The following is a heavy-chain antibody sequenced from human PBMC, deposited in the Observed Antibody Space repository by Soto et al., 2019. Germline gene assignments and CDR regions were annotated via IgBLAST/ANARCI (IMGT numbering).Heavy chain of an antibody. Sequence: EVQLVESGGGLVQPGGSLRLSCAASGFTVSSNYMNWVRQAPGKGLEWVSVIYSGGSTYYADSVKGRFTVSRDNSKNTLYLQMNSLRVEDTAVYYCARAISAAMNTPFDFWAQGTLVTVSS. D-gene: IGHD2-2*01. J-gene: IGHJ4*02. V-gene: IGHV3-66*01. CDR1: GFTVSSNY. CDR3: ARAISAAMNTPFDF. CDR2: IYSGGST.